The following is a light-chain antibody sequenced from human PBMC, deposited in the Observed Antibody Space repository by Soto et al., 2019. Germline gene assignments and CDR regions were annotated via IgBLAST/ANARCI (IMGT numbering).Light chain of an antibody. CDR2: DAS. V-gene: IGKV3-11*01. J-gene: IGKJ1*01. CDR1: QSVSSY. Sequence: EIVLTQSPATLSLSPGEGATLSCRASQSVSSYLAWYQQKPGQAPRLLIYDASNRATGIPARFSGSGSGTDFTLTISSLEPVDFAIYYCQQRSNWPRTFGQGTKVEIK. CDR3: QQRSNWPRT.